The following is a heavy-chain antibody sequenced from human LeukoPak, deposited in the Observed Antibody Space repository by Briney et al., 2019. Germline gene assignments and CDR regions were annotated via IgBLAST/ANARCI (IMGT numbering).Heavy chain of an antibody. D-gene: IGHD6-13*01. Sequence: GSSVKLSCKAAGSTFTGCTINWGRQAPGQGLGWMGWINRNSGGTNYAQKVQGRVTMTRDTSISTAYMELSRLRSDDTAVYYCARDSGPSSGYLWWFDPWGQGTLVTVSS. V-gene: IGHV1-2*02. J-gene: IGHJ5*02. CDR2: INRNSGGT. CDR1: GSTFTGCT. CDR3: ARDSGPSSGYLWWFDP.